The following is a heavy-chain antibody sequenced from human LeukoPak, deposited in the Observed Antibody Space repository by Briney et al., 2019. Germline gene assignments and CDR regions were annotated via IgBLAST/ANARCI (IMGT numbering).Heavy chain of an antibody. CDR3: TTEDWNHRFYP. V-gene: IGHV3-15*01. CDR2: IKSKTDGGTT. D-gene: IGHD1-1*01. Sequence: GGSLRLSCAASGFTFSNAWMSWVRQAPGKGLEWVGRIKSKTDGGTTDYAAPVKGRFTISRDDSNNTLYLQTNSLKTEDTAVYYCTTEDWNHRFYPWGQGTLVTVSS. CDR1: GFTFSNAW. J-gene: IGHJ5*02.